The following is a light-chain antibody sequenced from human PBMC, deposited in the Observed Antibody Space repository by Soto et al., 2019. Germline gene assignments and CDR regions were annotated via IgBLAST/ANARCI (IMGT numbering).Light chain of an antibody. J-gene: IGKJ1*01. V-gene: IGKV3-11*01. Sequence: EIVLTQSPATLSLSPGERATLSCRASQSVSSYSAWYQQKPGQAPRLLIYDASNRATGIPARFSGSGSGTDFTLTINSLEPEDSAVYYCQQRSNWPSITFGQGTKVDI. CDR1: QSVSSY. CDR3: QQRSNWPSIT. CDR2: DAS.